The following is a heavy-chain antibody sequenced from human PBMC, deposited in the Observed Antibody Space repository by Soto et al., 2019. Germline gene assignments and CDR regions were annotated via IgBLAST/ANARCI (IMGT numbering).Heavy chain of an antibody. CDR2: IYYSGST. J-gene: IGHJ4*02. Sequence: SETLSLTCTVSGGSISSYYWIWIRQPPGKGLEWIGYIYYSGSTNYNPSLKSRVTISVDTSKNQFSLKLSSVTAADTAVYYCARGFDTTLGVYWGQGTLVTVSS. D-gene: IGHD3-16*01. V-gene: IGHV4-59*01. CDR1: GGSISSYY. CDR3: ARGFDTTLGVY.